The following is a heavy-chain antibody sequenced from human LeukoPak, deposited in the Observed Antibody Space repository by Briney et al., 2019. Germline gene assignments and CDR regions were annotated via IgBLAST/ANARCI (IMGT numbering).Heavy chain of an antibody. J-gene: IGHJ4*02. V-gene: IGHV1-46*01. CDR3: ARGTLSCSSTSCYRGGFDY. Sequence: ASVKVSCKASGYTFTSYYMHWVRQAPGQGLEWMGIINPSGGSTSYAQKFQGRVTMTRDTSTSTVYMELSSLRSEDTAVYYCARGTLSCSSTSCYRGGFDYWGQGTLVTVSS. CDR2: INPSGGST. D-gene: IGHD2-2*01. CDR1: GYTFTSYY.